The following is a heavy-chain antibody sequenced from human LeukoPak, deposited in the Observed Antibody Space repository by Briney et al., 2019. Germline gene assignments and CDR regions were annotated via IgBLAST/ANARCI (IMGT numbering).Heavy chain of an antibody. Sequence: GGSLRLSCAASGFTFSSYAMSWVRQAPGKGLEWVSAISGSGGSTYYADSVKGRFTISRDNSKNTLYLQMNSLRAEDTAVYYCAKETYYDYVWGSYRYTDYFDYWGQGTLATVSS. D-gene: IGHD3-16*02. CDR1: GFTFSSYA. V-gene: IGHV3-23*01. CDR3: AKETYYDYVWGSYRYTDYFDY. CDR2: ISGSGGST. J-gene: IGHJ4*02.